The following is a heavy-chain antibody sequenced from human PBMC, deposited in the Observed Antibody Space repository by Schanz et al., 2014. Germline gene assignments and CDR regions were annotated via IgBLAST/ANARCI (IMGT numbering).Heavy chain of an antibody. J-gene: IGHJ4*02. D-gene: IGHD6-19*01. CDR3: ARGGYSSGWYDRDIAHFDY. CDR2: INSANGNT. V-gene: IGHV1-3*01. CDR1: GYTFTEYT. Sequence: QVQLVQSGPEVEKPGASVKVSCKTSGYTFTEYTMYWLRQAPGQRLEWMGWINSANGNTNYAQKLQGRVTMTTDTSTSTAYMELRSLRSDDTAVYYCARGGYSSGWYDRDIAHFDYWGQGTLVTVSS.